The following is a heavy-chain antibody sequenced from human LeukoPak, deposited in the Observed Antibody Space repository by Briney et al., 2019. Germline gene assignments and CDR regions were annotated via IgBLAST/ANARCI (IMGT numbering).Heavy chain of an antibody. CDR3: ARPYSSSSAWAKDV. CDR2: INHSGST. D-gene: IGHD6-6*01. CDR1: GGSFRGSY. J-gene: IGHJ6*04. V-gene: IGHV4-34*01. Sequence: SETLSLTCAVHGGSFRGSYWSWIPQPPAKGLEWVGEINHSGSTNYTPSLKSRVTISVDTSKNQFSLKLSSVTAADTAVYYCARPYSSSSAWAKDVWGKGTTVTVSS.